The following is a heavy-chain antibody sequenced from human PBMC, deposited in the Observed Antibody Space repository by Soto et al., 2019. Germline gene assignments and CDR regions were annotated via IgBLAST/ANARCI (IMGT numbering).Heavy chain of an antibody. D-gene: IGHD2-2*01. CDR3: AKEYCSSTSCYLLVDYYYGMDV. CDR1: GFPFISYA. V-gene: IGHV3-23*01. CDR2: ISGSGGST. J-gene: IGHJ6*02. Sequence: PAGSLRLSCAASGFPFISYAMSWVRPAPGKGLDWVSAISGSGGSTYYADSVKGRFTISRDNSKNTLYLQMNSLRAEDTAVYYCAKEYCSSTSCYLLVDYYYGMDVWGQGTTVTVSS.